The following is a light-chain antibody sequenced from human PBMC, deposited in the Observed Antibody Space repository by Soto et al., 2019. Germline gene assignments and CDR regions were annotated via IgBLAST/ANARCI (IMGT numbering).Light chain of an antibody. J-gene: IGLJ2*01. Sequence: SYELTQPSSVSVSPGQTARINCSGDVLAKKYARWFQQKPGQDPVLVIYKDSERPSGMPERFSGSSSGTTVTLTISGAQVDDEADYYCYAAADNIVVFGGGTKLTVL. V-gene: IGLV3-27*01. CDR2: KDS. CDR3: YAAADNIVV. CDR1: VLAKKY.